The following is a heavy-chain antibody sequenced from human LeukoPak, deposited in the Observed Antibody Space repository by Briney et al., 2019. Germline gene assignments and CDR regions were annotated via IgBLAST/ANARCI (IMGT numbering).Heavy chain of an antibody. CDR1: GFTFSFAA. Sequence: GGSLRLSCAASGFTFSFAAMTWVRQGPGKGLEWVSIISASGGSTYYAASVKGRFTISRDNPKNTVYLQMNSLRAEDTALYYCAKDIQGANWGQGTLVTVSS. J-gene: IGHJ4*02. D-gene: IGHD5-18*01. V-gene: IGHV3-23*01. CDR2: ISASGGST. CDR3: AKDIQGAN.